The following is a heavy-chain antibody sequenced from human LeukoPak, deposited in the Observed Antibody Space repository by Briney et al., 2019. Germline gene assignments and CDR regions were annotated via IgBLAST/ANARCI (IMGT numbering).Heavy chain of an antibody. CDR2: ISGSGGST. Sequence: GSLRLSCAASGFTFSSYAMSWVRQAPGKGLEWVSAISGSGGSTYYADSEEGRFTISRDNSKNTLYLQMNSLRAEDTAVYYCAKSDDSSGYSPEDYWGQGTLVTVSS. V-gene: IGHV3-23*01. CDR1: GFTFSSYA. J-gene: IGHJ4*02. D-gene: IGHD3-22*01. CDR3: AKSDDSSGYSPEDY.